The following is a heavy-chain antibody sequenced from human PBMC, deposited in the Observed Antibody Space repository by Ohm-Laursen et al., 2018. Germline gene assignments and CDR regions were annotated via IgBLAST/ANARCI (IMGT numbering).Heavy chain of an antibody. J-gene: IGHJ6*02. CDR3: ANSLGYDFGTRPGRYYYGMDV. Sequence: SVKASCKASGYTFTGSYMHWVRQAPGQGLEWMGWINPNSGGTNHAQKFQGRVTMTRDTSISTAYMELSRLRSDDTAVYYCANSLGYDFGTRPGRYYYGMDVWGQGTTVTVSS. CDR1: GYTFTGSY. CDR2: INPNSGGT. D-gene: IGHD3-3*01. V-gene: IGHV1-2*02.